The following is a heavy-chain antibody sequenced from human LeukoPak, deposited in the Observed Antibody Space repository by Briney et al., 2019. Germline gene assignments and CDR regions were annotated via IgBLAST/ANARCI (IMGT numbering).Heavy chain of an antibody. J-gene: IGHJ5*01. CDR1: GFTFSSYG. D-gene: IGHD3-9*01. Sequence: PGGTLRLSCAASGFTFSSYGMSWVRQAPGKGLEWVSAISGSGGSTYYADSVKGRFTISRDNSKNILYLQMNSLRAEDTAVYYCAKIDTFDYDTSGRHWMDSWGQGTLVTVSS. V-gene: IGHV3-23*01. CDR2: ISGSGGST. CDR3: AKIDTFDYDTSGRHWMDS.